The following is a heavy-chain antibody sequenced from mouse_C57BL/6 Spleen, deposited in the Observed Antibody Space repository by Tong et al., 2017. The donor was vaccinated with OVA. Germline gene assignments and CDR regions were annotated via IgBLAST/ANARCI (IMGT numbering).Heavy chain of an antibody. V-gene: IGHV1-5*01. J-gene: IGHJ2*01. D-gene: IGHD2-1*01. CDR1: GYTFTSYW. CDR3: TRDGNHSYYFDY. CDR2: IYPGNSDT. Sequence: EVQLQQSGTVLARPGASVKMSCKASGYTFTSYWMHWVKQRPGQGLEWIGAIYPGNSDTSYNQKFKGKAKLTAVTSTRTAYMELGSLTNEDSAVYYCTRDGNHSYYFDYWGQGTTLTVSS.